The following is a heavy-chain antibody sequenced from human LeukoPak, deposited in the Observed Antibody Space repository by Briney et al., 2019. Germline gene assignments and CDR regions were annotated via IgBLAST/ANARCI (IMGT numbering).Heavy chain of an antibody. D-gene: IGHD5-12*01. CDR3: AREYDYLFDY. Sequence: SETLSLTCTVSGGSISSGGYYWSWIRQHPGTGLEWIGYIYYSGSTYYNPSLKSRVTISVDTSKNQFSLKLSSVTAADTAVYYCAREYDYLFDYWGQGTLVTVSS. J-gene: IGHJ4*02. V-gene: IGHV4-31*03. CDR1: GGSISSGGYY. CDR2: IYYSGST.